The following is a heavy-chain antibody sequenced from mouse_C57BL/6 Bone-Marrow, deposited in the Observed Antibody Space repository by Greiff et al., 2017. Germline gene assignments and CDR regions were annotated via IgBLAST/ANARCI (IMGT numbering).Heavy chain of an antibody. Sequence: EVQLQQSGTVLARPGASVKMSCKTSGYTFTSYWMHWVKQRPGQGLEWIGAIYPGNSDTSYNQKFKGKAKLTAVTSASTAYMELSSLTNEDSAVYYCTRREAYYGSSSGYFDYWGQGTTLTVSS. CDR1: GYTFTSYW. V-gene: IGHV1-5*01. J-gene: IGHJ2*01. CDR3: TRREAYYGSSSGYFDY. D-gene: IGHD1-1*01. CDR2: IYPGNSDT.